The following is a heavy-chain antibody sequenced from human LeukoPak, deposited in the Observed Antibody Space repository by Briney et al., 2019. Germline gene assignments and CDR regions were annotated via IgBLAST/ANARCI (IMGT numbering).Heavy chain of an antibody. CDR2: ISSGSSYT. CDR1: GFTFSDYY. D-gene: IGHD2-15*01. J-gene: IGHJ4*02. V-gene: IGHV3-11*06. Sequence: GGSLRPSCAASGFTFSDYYMSWIRQAPGKGLEWVSYISSGSSYTIYADSVKGRFTISRDNAKNSLYLQMNSLRAEDTAVYYCARCLGSGGSCYSDFRWGQGTLVTVSS. CDR3: ARCLGSGGSCYSDFR.